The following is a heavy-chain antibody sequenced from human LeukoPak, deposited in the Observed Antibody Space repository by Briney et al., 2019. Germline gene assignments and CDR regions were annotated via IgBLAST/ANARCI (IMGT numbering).Heavy chain of an antibody. CDR3: ARVIQSPFDFDY. CDR2: IYHSGST. CDR1: GYSISSGYY. D-gene: IGHD3-16*01. J-gene: IGHJ4*02. V-gene: IGHV4-38-2*02. Sequence: SETLSLTCTVSGYSISSGYYWGWIRQPPGKGLEWIGSIYHSGSTYYNPSLKSRATISVDTSKNQFSLKLSSVTAADTAVYYCARVIQSPFDFDYWGQGTLVTVSS.